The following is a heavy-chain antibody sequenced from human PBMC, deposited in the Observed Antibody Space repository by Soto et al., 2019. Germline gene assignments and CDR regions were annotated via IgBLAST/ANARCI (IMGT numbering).Heavy chain of an antibody. Sequence: QVQLVESGGGVVQPGKSLRLSCAASGFTFSHHGIHWVRQAPGKGLEWVAVIWYDGSLKYYGDSVQGRFTVSRDNSKNTLYLQMNSLIAEDSAVYYCARWDLDWWGQGTLVTVSS. CDR3: ARWDLDW. J-gene: IGHJ4*02. D-gene: IGHD2-21*01. CDR1: GFTFSHHG. CDR2: IWYDGSLK. V-gene: IGHV3-33*01.